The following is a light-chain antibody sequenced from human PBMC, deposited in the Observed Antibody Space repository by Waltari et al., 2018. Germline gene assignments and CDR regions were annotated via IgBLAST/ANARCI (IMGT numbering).Light chain of an antibody. CDR2: SNK. CDR3: GTWDDSRNGPL. J-gene: IGLJ2*01. V-gene: IGLV1-44*01. Sequence: QSLLTQAPSASGTPGQTVTISCSGCSSNIGSNTVNWYQQLPGTAPKLLIYSNKQRPSGVPARVSGSKSGTSASLAISGLQSEDEADYYCGTWDDSRNGPLFGGGTKVTVL. CDR1: SSNIGSNT.